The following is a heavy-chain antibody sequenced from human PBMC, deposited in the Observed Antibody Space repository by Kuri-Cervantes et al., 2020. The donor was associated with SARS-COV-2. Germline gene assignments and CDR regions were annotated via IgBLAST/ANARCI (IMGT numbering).Heavy chain of an antibody. CDR1: GFTFSAHG. CDR2: INHSGST. Sequence: GSLRLSCAGSGFTFSAHGMTWVRQAPGKGLEWIGEINHSGSTNYNPSLKSRVTISVDTSKNQFSLKLSSVTAADTAVYYCARGDGRAARLVYWGQGTLVTVSS. D-gene: IGHD6-6*01. CDR3: ARGDGRAARLVY. V-gene: IGHV4-34*01. J-gene: IGHJ4*02.